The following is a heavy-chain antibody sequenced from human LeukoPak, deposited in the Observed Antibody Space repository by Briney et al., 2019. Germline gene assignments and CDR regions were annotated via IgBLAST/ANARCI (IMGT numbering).Heavy chain of an antibody. CDR2: IIPIFGTA. CDR1: GGTFSSYA. J-gene: IGHJ4*02. Sequence: ASVKVSCTASGGTFSSYAISWVRQAPGQGLGWMGGIIPIFGTANYAQKFQGRVTITADESTSTAYMELSSLRSEDTAVYYCARHEWELTDFDYWGQGTLVTVSS. CDR3: ARHEWELTDFDY. V-gene: IGHV1-69*13. D-gene: IGHD1-26*01.